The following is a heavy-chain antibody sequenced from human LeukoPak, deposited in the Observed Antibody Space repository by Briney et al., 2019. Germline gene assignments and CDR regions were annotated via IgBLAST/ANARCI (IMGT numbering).Heavy chain of an antibody. Sequence: GGSLGRSCAVSGFAVSSTYMSWVRQAPGKGLEWVSAISGSGGSTYYADSVKGRFTISRDNSKNTLYLQMNSLRAEDTAVYYCAKPNLPTMIVVVADAFDIWGQGTMVTVSS. D-gene: IGHD3-22*01. V-gene: IGHV3-23*01. J-gene: IGHJ3*02. CDR1: GFAVSSTY. CDR2: ISGSGGST. CDR3: AKPNLPTMIVVVADAFDI.